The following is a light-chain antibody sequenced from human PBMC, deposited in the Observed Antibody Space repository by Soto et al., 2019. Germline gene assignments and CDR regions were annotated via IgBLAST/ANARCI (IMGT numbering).Light chain of an antibody. J-gene: IGKJ3*01. CDR1: QSVSSY. CDR3: QQRHSWPPIFT. CDR2: DAS. Sequence: EIVLTQSPATLSLSPGERATLSCRASQSVSSYLAWYQQKPGQAPRLLIYDASNRATGIPARFSGSGSGTDFTLTISSLEPEXXXVYYCQQRHSWPPIFTFGPGTKLDIK. V-gene: IGKV3-11*01.